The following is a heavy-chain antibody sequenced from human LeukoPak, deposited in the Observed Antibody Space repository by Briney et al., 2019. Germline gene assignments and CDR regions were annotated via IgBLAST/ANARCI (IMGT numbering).Heavy chain of an antibody. Sequence: PGGSLRLSCAASGFDLGHYEVSWVRQAPGKGLEWVSAISGSGGSTYYADSVKGRFTISRDNSKNTLYLQMNSLRAEDTAVYYCAKNVIVATIVDYWGQGTLVTVSS. V-gene: IGHV3-23*01. J-gene: IGHJ4*02. CDR1: GFDLGHYE. D-gene: IGHD5-12*01. CDR3: AKNVIVATIVDY. CDR2: ISGSGGST.